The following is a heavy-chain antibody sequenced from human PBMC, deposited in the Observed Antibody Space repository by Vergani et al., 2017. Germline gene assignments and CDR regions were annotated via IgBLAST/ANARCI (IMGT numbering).Heavy chain of an antibody. CDR1: GFPFSDYY. Sequence: QVDLVESGGGLIKPGESLRLSCTASGFPFSDYYMTWLRQAPGKGLEWIAYISDTSSAIFYADSARGRFTISRDNAKNSLFLQMNNLRPEDTAVYFCARALRPHGDFHFDDWGRGTLVTVSS. CDR2: ISDTSSAI. D-gene: IGHD4-17*01. J-gene: IGHJ4*02. CDR3: ARALRPHGDFHFDD. V-gene: IGHV3-11*04.